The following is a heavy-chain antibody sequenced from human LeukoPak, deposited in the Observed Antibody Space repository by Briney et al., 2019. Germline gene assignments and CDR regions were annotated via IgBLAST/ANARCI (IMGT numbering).Heavy chain of an antibody. V-gene: IGHV3-33*01. Sequence: GRSLRLSCAASGFTFSSCGMHWVRQAPGKGLEWVAVIWYDGSNKYYADSVKGRFTISRDNSKNTLYLQMNSLRAEDTAVYYCARETDRFYMDVWGKGTTVTVSS. CDR1: GFTFSSCG. J-gene: IGHJ6*03. CDR2: IWYDGSNK. CDR3: ARETDRFYMDV.